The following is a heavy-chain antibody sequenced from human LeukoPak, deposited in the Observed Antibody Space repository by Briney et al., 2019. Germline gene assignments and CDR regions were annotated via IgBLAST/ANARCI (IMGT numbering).Heavy chain of an antibody. CDR3: ARHERGSTNWFDP. CDR2: IYYSGST. V-gene: IGHV4-31*03. D-gene: IGHD3-16*01. Sequence: SETLSLTCTVSGGSISSGGYSWSWIRQHPGKGLEWIGYIYYSGSTYYNPSLKSRVTISVDTSKNQFSLKLSSVTAADTAVYYCARHERGSTNWFDPWGQGTLVTVSS. CDR1: GGSISSGGYS. J-gene: IGHJ5*02.